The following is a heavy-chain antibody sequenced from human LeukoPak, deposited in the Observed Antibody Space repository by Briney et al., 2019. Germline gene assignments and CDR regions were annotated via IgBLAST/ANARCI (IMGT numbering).Heavy chain of an antibody. D-gene: IGHD6-13*01. CDR2: INHSGST. J-gene: IGHJ5*02. CDR3: ARGLAAGTRRKSGNRFDP. V-gene: IGHV4-34*01. CDR1: GGSFSGYY. Sequence: SETLSLTCAVYGGSFSGYYWSWIRQPPGKGLEWIGEINHSGSTNYNPSLKSRVTISVDTSKNQFSLKLSSVTAADTAVYYCARGLAAGTRRKSGNRFDPWGQGTLVTVSS.